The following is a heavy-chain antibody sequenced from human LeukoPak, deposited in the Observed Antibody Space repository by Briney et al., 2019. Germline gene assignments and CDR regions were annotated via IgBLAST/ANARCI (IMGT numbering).Heavy chain of an antibody. V-gene: IGHV4-59*11. CDR2: ISYSEST. Sequence: KPSETLSLTCSVSGGSISSHYWSWIRQPPGKGLEWIAYISYSESTNYNPSLESRVTISLDTSKNQFSLKLSSVTAADTAVYYCARINCGGGSCFYYWGQGTLVTVSS. CDR1: GGSISSHY. J-gene: IGHJ4*02. CDR3: ARINCGGGSCFYY. D-gene: IGHD2-15*01.